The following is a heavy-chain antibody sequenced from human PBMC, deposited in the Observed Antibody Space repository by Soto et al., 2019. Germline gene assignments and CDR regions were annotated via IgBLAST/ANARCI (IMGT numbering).Heavy chain of an antibody. Sequence: QVQLVQSGAEVKKPGSSVKVSCKASGGTFSSYAISWVRQAPGQGLEWMGGIIPIVGTANYAQKFQGRVTFTAVESPSTAYMELISLRSEDTAVYYCARYAYDSSGYYSAEYFQKWGQGTLVTVSS. V-gene: IGHV1-69*12. J-gene: IGHJ1*01. CDR3: ARYAYDSSGYYSAEYFQK. CDR2: IIPIVGTA. D-gene: IGHD3-22*01. CDR1: GGTFSSYA.